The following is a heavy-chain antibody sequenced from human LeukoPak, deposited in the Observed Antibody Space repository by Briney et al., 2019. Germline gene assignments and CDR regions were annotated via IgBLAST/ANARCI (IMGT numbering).Heavy chain of an antibody. J-gene: IGHJ4*02. CDR3: AKDQAGGGFDY. D-gene: IGHD3-16*01. V-gene: IGHV3-9*01. Sequence: GRSLRLSCAASGFTFDDYAMHWVRQAPGKGLEWVSGISWNSGSIGYADSVKGRFTISRDNAKSSLYLQMNSLRAEDTALYYCAKDQAGGGFDYWGQGTLVTVSS. CDR1: GFTFDDYA. CDR2: ISWNSGSI.